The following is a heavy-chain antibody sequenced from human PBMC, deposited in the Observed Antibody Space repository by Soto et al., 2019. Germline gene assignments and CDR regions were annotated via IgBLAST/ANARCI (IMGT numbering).Heavy chain of an antibody. Sequence: EVQLLESGGGLVQPGGSLRLSCAASGFTFTSYAMNWVRQAPGKGLEWVSAISGSGGSTYYADSVKGRFTISRDNSKNTVDLQTHSLRAEDTAVYYWAKDGSTVDTPVGRDVWGQGNTVTLSS. J-gene: IGHJ6*02. V-gene: IGHV3-23*01. CDR2: ISGSGGST. CDR1: GFTFTSYA. D-gene: IGHD5-18*01. CDR3: AKDGSTVDTPVGRDV.